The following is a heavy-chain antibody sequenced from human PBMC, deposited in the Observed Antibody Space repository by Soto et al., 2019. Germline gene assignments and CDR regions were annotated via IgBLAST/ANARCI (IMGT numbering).Heavy chain of an antibody. CDR3: AKGSIAAAGFDY. CDR2: ISGDGGST. V-gene: IGHV3-43*02. Sequence: GGSLRLSCEASGFTFDDYAMHWVSQAPGKGLEWVSLISGDGGSTYYADSVKGRFTISRDNSKNSLYLQMNSLRTEDTALYYCAKGSIAAAGFDYWGQGTLVTVSS. CDR1: GFTFDDYA. J-gene: IGHJ4*02. D-gene: IGHD6-13*01.